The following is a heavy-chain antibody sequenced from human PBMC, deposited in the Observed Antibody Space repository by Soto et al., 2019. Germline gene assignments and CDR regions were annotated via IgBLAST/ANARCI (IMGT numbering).Heavy chain of an antibody. CDR1: GGTFSSYT. CDR2: IIPILGIA. V-gene: IGHV1-69*02. D-gene: IGHD2-2*01. CDR3: AGDTRYCSSTSCRNWFDP. J-gene: IGHJ5*02. Sequence: SVKVSCKASGGTFSSYTISWVRQAPGQGLEWMGRIIPILGIANYAQRFQGRVTITADKSTSTAYMELSSLRSEDTAVYYCAGDTRYCSSTSCRNWFDPWGQGTLVTVSS.